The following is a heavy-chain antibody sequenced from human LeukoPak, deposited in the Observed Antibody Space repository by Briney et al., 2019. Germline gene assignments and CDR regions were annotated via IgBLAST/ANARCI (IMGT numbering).Heavy chain of an antibody. D-gene: IGHD3-10*01. CDR2: IYYSGST. CDR3: ARDFGYYGSGSRNYYYYGMDV. Sequence: SETLSLTCTVSGGSISSYYWSWVRQPPGKGLEWGGDIYYSGSTNYNPSLKSRVTISVETSKKQFSLKLSSVTAADTAVYYCARDFGYYGSGSRNYYYYGMDVWGKGTTVTVSS. CDR1: GGSISSYY. J-gene: IGHJ6*04. V-gene: IGHV4-59*01.